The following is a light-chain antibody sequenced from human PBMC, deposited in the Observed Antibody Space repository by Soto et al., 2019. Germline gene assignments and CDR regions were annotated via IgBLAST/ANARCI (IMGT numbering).Light chain of an antibody. J-gene: IGLJ2*01. CDR2: EGS. V-gene: IGLV2-23*01. CDR3: CSYAGSSTDVV. Sequence: QSALTQPASVSGSPGQSITISCTGTSSDVGSYNLVSWYQQHPGKAPKLMIYEGSKRPSGVSNRFSGSKSGNTASLTISGLQVEDDADYYCCSYAGSSTDVVFGGGTKLTVL. CDR1: SSDVGSYNL.